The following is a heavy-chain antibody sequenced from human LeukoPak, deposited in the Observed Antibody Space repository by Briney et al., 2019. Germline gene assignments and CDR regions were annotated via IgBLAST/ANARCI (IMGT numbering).Heavy chain of an antibody. V-gene: IGHV4-61*02. Sequence: SETLSLTCTVSGGSISSGSYYWSWIRQPAGKGLEWIGRIYTSGSTNYNPSLNSRVTISVDTSKNQFSLKLSSVTAADTAVYYCARNPWELSWGSDYWGQGTLVTVSS. CDR3: ARNPWELSWGSDY. CDR2: IYTSGST. D-gene: IGHD1-26*01. CDR1: GGSISSGSYY. J-gene: IGHJ4*02.